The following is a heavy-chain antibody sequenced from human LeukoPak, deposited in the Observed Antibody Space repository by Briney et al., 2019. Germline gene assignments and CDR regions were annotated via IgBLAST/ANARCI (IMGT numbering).Heavy chain of an antibody. V-gene: IGHV5-51*01. CDR3: ARLGGSYAIDY. J-gene: IGHJ4*02. CDR1: GYRFTNYW. Sequence: GESLKISCKGSGYRFTNYWIGWVRKMPGKGLEWMGIIYPGDSDTRYSPSFQGQFTISADKSISTAYLQWSSLKASDTAVYYCARLGGSYAIDYWGQGTLVTVSS. D-gene: IGHD1-26*01. CDR2: IYPGDSDT.